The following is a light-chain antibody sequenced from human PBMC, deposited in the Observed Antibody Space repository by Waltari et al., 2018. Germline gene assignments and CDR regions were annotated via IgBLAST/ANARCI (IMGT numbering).Light chain of an antibody. Sequence: DIQMTQSPSSLSASVGDRVTITCQASQGISNFLHWYQQKLGKAPNLLIYKASSLESGVPSRFSGSGSGTEFTLTISSLQPSDFATYYCQQYYTYPRTFGLGTKVE. V-gene: IGKV1-5*03. CDR2: KAS. CDR1: QGISNF. CDR3: QQYYTYPRT. J-gene: IGKJ1*01.